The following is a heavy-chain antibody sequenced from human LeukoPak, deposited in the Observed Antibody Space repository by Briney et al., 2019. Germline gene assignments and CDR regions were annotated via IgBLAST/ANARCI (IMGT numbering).Heavy chain of an antibody. J-gene: IGHJ4*02. CDR2: IYDRGST. Sequence: SETLSLTCTVSGGSISSYYWSWIRQPPGKGLEWIGNIYDRGSTKYNPSLKSRVTISVDTSKNQFSLRLSSVTAADSAVYYCARRPTGDPKFDYWGQGTLVTVSS. CDR1: GGSISSYY. V-gene: IGHV4-59*01. CDR3: ARRPTGDPKFDY. D-gene: IGHD7-27*01.